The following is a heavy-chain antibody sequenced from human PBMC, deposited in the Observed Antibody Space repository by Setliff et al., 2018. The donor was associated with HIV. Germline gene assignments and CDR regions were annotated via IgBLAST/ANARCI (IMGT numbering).Heavy chain of an antibody. Sequence: ASVKVSCKAYGYTFTAYYMHWVRQAPGQGLEWMGWINLNTGGTKYPQKFQGRVTMTRDTSSSTAYMDLSRLTSDDTAVYYCARDTAGGIAALNWFDPWGQGTLVTVSS. D-gene: IGHD6-13*01. CDR1: GYTFTAYY. CDR3: ARDTAGGIAALNWFDP. V-gene: IGHV1-2*02. CDR2: INLNTGGT. J-gene: IGHJ5*02.